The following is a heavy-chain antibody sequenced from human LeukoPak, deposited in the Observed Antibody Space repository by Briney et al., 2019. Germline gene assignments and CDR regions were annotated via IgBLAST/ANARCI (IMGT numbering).Heavy chain of an antibody. Sequence: ASVKVSCKASGYTFSSYGLSWVRQAPGQGLEWMGWISAYNGNTNYAQKFQGRVTMTTDTSTSTAYMELRSLRCDYTAVYYCARASYSSGWYGEDYWGQGTLVTVSS. CDR1: GYTFSSYG. V-gene: IGHV1-18*01. D-gene: IGHD6-13*01. CDR2: ISAYNGNT. CDR3: ARASYSSGWYGEDY. J-gene: IGHJ4*02.